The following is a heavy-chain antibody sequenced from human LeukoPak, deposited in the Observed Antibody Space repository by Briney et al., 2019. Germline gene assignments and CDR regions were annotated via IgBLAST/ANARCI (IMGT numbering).Heavy chain of an antibody. CDR3: ARTLRYFDWLLSSPPDY. V-gene: IGHV3-23*01. D-gene: IGHD3-9*01. Sequence: GGSLRLSCAASGFTFSSYGMSWVRQAPGKGLEWVSAISGSGGSTYYADSVKGRFTISRDNSKNTLYLQMNSLRAEDTAVYYCARTLRYFDWLLSSPPDYWGQGTLVTVSS. CDR2: ISGSGGST. CDR1: GFTFSSYG. J-gene: IGHJ4*02.